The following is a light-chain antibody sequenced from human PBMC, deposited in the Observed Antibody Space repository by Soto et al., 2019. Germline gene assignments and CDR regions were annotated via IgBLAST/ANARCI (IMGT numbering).Light chain of an antibody. V-gene: IGLV3-1*01. CDR2: QDT. Sequence: SYELTQPPSVSVSPGQTASITCSADKLKNKYVYWYQQKPGLSPVLVISQDTKRPSGIPERFSGSNSGNTATLTISGTQAVDEAHYFCQAWDSSTVIFGGGTKLTVL. CDR1: KLKNKY. J-gene: IGLJ2*01. CDR3: QAWDSSTVI.